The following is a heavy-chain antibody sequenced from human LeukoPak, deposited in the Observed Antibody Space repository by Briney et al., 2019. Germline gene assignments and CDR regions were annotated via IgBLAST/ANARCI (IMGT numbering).Heavy chain of an antibody. D-gene: IGHD2-15*01. CDR3: ARDMCSGGSCYGSAEYFQH. Sequence: SETLSLTCAVYGGSFSGYYWSWIRQPPGKGLEWIGEINHSGSTNYNPSLKSRVTISVDTSKNQFSLKLSSVTAADTAVYYCARDMCSGGSCYGSAEYFQHWGQGTLVTVSS. CDR1: GGSFSGYY. V-gene: IGHV4-34*01. J-gene: IGHJ1*01. CDR2: INHSGST.